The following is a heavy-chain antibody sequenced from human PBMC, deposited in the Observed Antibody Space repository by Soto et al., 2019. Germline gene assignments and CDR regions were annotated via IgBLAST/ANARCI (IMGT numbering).Heavy chain of an antibody. J-gene: IGHJ6*02. D-gene: IGHD3-3*01. CDR1: GYTFTSYG. Sequence: ASVRVSCKASGYTFTSYGISWVRQAPGQGLEWMGWISAYIGNANYAQKLQGRVTMTADESTSTAYMELSSLRSEDTAVYYCARSRGYYDFWSGYYNDYYYYGMDVWGQGTTVTSP. CDR3: ARSRGYYDFWSGYYNDYYYYGMDV. V-gene: IGHV1-18*01. CDR2: ISAYIGNA.